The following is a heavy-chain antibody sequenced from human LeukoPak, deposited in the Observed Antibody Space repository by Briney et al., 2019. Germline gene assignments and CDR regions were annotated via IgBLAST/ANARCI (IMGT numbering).Heavy chain of an antibody. J-gene: IGHJ6*03. Sequence: PSETLSLTCTVSGGSISSYYWSWIRQPPGKGLEWIGYIYYSGSTNYNPSLKSRVTISVDTSKNQFSLKLSSVTAADTAVYYCARSVPDYDFWSGYQNYYYYYMDVWGKGTTVTVSS. CDR3: ARSVPDYDFWSGYQNYYYYYMDV. D-gene: IGHD3-3*01. CDR1: GGSISSYY. CDR2: IYYSGST. V-gene: IGHV4-59*01.